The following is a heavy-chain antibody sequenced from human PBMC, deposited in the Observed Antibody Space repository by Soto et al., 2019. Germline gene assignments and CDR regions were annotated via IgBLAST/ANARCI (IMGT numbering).Heavy chain of an antibody. D-gene: IGHD2-2*01. CDR2: ISSSSSTI. V-gene: IGHV3-48*01. Sequence: GGPLRLSCAASGFTFSSYSMNWVRQAPGKGLEWVSYISSSSSTIYYADSVKGRFTISRDNAKNSLYLQMNSLRAEDTAVYYCARDPASGYCSSTSCYARYFDYWGQGTLVTVSS. CDR3: ARDPASGYCSSTSCYARYFDY. CDR1: GFTFSSYS. J-gene: IGHJ4*02.